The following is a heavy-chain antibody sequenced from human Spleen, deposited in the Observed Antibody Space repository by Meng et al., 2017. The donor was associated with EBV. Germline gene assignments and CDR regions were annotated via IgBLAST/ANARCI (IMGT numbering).Heavy chain of an antibody. Sequence: QRPLQESGSGLVKPSPTLSLTCAVPGGSINKGGYSGSWIRQPPGKGLDWIGYIYQSGSAYYNPSLKSRVTMSVDMSKNQFSLKLSSVTAADTAVYYCARGGGYGDYEGWFDPWGQGTLVTVSS. CDR3: ARGGGYGDYEGWFDP. J-gene: IGHJ5*02. CDR1: GGSINKGGYS. CDR2: IYQSGSA. V-gene: IGHV4-30-2*01. D-gene: IGHD4-17*01.